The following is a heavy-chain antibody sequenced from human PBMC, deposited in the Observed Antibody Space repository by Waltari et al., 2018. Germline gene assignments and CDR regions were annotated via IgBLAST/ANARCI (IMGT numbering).Heavy chain of an antibody. V-gene: IGHV4-34*01. D-gene: IGHD6-6*01. CDR1: GGSFSGYY. CDR3: ARDLSIAARTIYNWFDP. CDR2: INHSGST. Sequence: QVQLQQWGAGLLKPSETLSLTCAVYGGSFSGYYWSWIRQPPGKGLEWIGEINHSGSTNYNPSLKSRVTISVDTSKNQFSLKLSSVTAADTAVYYCARDLSIAARTIYNWFDPWGQGTLVTVSS. J-gene: IGHJ5*02.